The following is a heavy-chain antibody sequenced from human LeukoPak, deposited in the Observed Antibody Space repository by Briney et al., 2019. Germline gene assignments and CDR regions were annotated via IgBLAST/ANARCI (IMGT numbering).Heavy chain of an antibody. Sequence: PGGSLRLSCAASGFTFSSYWMHWVRQAPGKGLVWVSHINTDGSSTTYADSVKGRFTISRDNAKNTLYLQMNSLRDEDTAVYYCARDEVGVVDYWGQGTLVTVSS. V-gene: IGHV3-74*01. CDR1: GFTFSSYW. J-gene: IGHJ4*02. CDR2: INTDGSST. CDR3: ARDEVGVVDY. D-gene: IGHD1-26*01.